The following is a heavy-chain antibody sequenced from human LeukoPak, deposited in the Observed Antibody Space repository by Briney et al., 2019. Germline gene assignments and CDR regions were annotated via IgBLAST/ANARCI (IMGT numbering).Heavy chain of an antibody. CDR1: GFTFSSYA. Sequence: GGSLRLSCAASGFTFSSYAMSWVRQAPGKGLEWVSAISGSGGSTYYADSVKGRFTISRDNAKNSLYLQMNSLRAEDTAVYYCAREPFWSGYFANLHFDYWGQGTLVTVSS. V-gene: IGHV3-23*01. J-gene: IGHJ4*02. D-gene: IGHD3-3*01. CDR2: ISGSGGST. CDR3: AREPFWSGYFANLHFDY.